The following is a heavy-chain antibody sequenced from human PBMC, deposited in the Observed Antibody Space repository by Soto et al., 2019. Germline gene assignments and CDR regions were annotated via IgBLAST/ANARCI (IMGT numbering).Heavy chain of an antibody. CDR1: GFTFSSYS. V-gene: IGHV3-48*02. D-gene: IGHD3-9*01. Sequence: GGSLRLSCAASGFTFSSYSMNWVRQAPGKGLEWVSYISSSSSTIYYADSVKGRFTISRDNAKNSLYLQMNSLRDEDTAVYYCARDLYDILTGYYDYYGMDVWGQGTTVTVSS. CDR3: ARDLYDILTGYYDYYGMDV. CDR2: ISSSSSTI. J-gene: IGHJ6*02.